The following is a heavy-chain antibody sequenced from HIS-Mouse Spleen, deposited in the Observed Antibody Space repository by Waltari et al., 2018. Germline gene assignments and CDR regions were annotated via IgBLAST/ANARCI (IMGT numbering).Heavy chain of an antibody. J-gene: IGHJ4*02. V-gene: IGHV4-34*01. Sequence: QVQLQQWGAGLLKPSETLSITCAVYGGSFSGYYWSWIRQPPGKGLEWIGEINHSGSTNYNPSLKSRVTISVDTSKNQFSLKLSSVTAADTAVYYCARALIAAFDYWGQGTLVTVSS. CDR3: ARALIAAFDY. CDR1: GGSFSGYY. D-gene: IGHD6-13*01. CDR2: INHSGST.